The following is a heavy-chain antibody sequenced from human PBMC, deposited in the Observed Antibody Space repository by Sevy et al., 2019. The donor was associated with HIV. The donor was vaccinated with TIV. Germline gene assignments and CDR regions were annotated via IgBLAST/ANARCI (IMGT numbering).Heavy chain of an antibody. CDR3: ARNNCSVTNCYMGDVFDI. D-gene: IGHD2-2*02. V-gene: IGHV3-21*01. CDR2: ISGISNYI. Sequence: GGSLRLSCAASGFTFSSYSMNWVRQAPGKGLEWVSSISGISNYIYYADSMKGRFTVSRDNARNSLYLQMNSLRAEDTAVHYCARNNCSVTNCYMGDVFDIWGQGTMVTVSS. CDR1: GFTFSSYS. J-gene: IGHJ3*02.